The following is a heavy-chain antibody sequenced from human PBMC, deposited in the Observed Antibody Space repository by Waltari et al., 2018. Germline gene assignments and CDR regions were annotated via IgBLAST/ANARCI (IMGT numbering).Heavy chain of an antibody. Sequence: QVQLQESGPGLVRPSEILSLTCGVSGYSISSGYYWGWIRQPPGKGLEWIGSIYRSGTTYYNPSLEGRVTMSVDTSKNQFSLKMSPVTAADTAVYYCTRRYTRRDYSPFDFWGQGTLVTVSS. CDR3: TRRYTRRDYSPFDF. J-gene: IGHJ4*02. CDR1: GYSISSGYY. CDR2: IYRSGTT. V-gene: IGHV4-38-2*01. D-gene: IGHD4-4*01.